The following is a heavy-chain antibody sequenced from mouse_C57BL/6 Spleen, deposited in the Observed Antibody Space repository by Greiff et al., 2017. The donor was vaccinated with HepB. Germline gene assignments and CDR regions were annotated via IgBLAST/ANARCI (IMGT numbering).Heavy chain of an antibody. CDR3: AREDLGQLRLRYAMDY. V-gene: IGHV1-53*01. Sequence: VKLQQPGTELVKPGASVKLSCKASGYTFTSYWMHWVKQRPGQGLEWIGNINPSNGGTNYNEKFKSKATLTVDKSSSTAYMQLSSLTSEDSAVYYCAREDLGQLRLRYAMDYWGQGTSVTVSS. D-gene: IGHD3-2*02. J-gene: IGHJ4*01. CDR2: INPSNGGT. CDR1: GYTFTSYW.